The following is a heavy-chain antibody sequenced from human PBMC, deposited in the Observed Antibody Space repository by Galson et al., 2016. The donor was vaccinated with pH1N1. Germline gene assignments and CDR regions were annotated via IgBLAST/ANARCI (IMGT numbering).Heavy chain of an antibody. J-gene: IGHJ3*02. Sequence: SVMVSCKASGGTFSSYTINWVRQAPGQGLEWMGRILPILGIANYAQKFQGRVTITADKSTSTAYMEVISLRSDDTAVYYCARSAAAVGNAFDMWGQGTKVTVSS. CDR2: ILPILGIA. D-gene: IGHD6-13*01. V-gene: IGHV1-69*02. CDR3: ARSAAAVGNAFDM. CDR1: GGTFSSYT.